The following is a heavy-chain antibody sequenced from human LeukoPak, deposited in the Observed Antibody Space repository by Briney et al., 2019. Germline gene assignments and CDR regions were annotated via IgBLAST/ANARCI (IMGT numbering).Heavy chain of an antibody. CDR1: GFTFNSYA. V-gene: IGHV3-23*01. CDR2: ISDSDGST. CDR3: AKTGGSGSYDFDY. J-gene: IGHJ4*02. Sequence: GGSLRLSCAASGFTFNSYAMSWVRQAPEKGLEWVSAISDSDGSTYYADSMKGRFTISRDNSIYTVYLQMKSLRAEDTAVYYCAKTGGSGSYDFDYWGQGTLVTVSA. D-gene: IGHD3-10*01.